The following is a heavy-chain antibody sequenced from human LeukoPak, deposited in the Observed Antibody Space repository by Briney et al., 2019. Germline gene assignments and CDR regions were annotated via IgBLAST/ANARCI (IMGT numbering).Heavy chain of an antibody. CDR1: GFTFSSYG. Sequence: PGRSLRLSCAASGFTFSSYGMNWVRQAPGKGLEWVAVIWYDGSNKYYADSVKGRFTISRDNSKNTLYLQMNSLRAEDTAVYYCASFWVDGDYGGLDYWGQGTLVTVSS. CDR2: IWYDGSNK. D-gene: IGHD4-17*01. V-gene: IGHV3-33*01. J-gene: IGHJ4*02. CDR3: ASFWVDGDYGGLDY.